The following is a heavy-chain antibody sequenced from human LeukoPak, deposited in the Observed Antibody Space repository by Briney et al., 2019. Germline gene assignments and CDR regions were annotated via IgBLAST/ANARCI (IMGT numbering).Heavy chain of an antibody. CDR1: GFTFDDYA. CDR2: ISWNSGSM. CDR3: AKEQMAGAFDY. D-gene: IGHD6-19*01. J-gene: IGHJ4*02. V-gene: IGHV3-9*01. Sequence: PGRSLRLSCAASGFTFDDYAMHWVRQAPGKGLEWVSGISWNSGSMGYADSVKGRSTISRDNAKNSLYLQMNSLRAEDTALYYCAKEQMAGAFDYWGQGTLVTVSS.